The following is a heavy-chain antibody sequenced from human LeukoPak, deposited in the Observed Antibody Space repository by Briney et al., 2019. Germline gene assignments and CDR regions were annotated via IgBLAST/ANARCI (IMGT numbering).Heavy chain of an antibody. Sequence: SETLSLTCTVSGASISSYHWSWIRQAPGKGLEWIAYIYYSGSTSYNPSLKSRVIISVDTSRDHFSLKLTSVTAADTAVYYCATPYSYGYNFEYWGQGTLVTVSS. J-gene: IGHJ4*02. CDR1: GASISSYH. D-gene: IGHD5-18*01. CDR2: IYYSGST. CDR3: ATPYSYGYNFEY. V-gene: IGHV4-59*08.